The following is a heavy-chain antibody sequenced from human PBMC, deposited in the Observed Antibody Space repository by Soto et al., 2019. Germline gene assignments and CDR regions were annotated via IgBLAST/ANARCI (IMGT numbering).Heavy chain of an antibody. CDR1: GGSVTSYY. D-gene: IGHD3-16*01. Sequence: QVQLQESGPGLVKASETLSLTCSVSGGSVTSYYWSWIRQPSGKGLEWIGNIYNSGNTNYNPSLKSRVTMSVDTSKSEFSLEVTSVTAADTAVYFCARRWGAGRLNDAFDIWGQGTVVTVS. CDR3: ARRWGAGRLNDAFDI. V-gene: IGHV4-59*08. J-gene: IGHJ3*02. CDR2: IYNSGNT.